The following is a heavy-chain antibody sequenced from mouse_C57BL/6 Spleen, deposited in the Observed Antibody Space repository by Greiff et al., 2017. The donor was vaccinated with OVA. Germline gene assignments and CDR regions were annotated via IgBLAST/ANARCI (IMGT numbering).Heavy chain of an antibody. J-gene: IGHJ4*01. CDR1: GYAFSSSW. CDR3: ARGGYGNYGGDAMDY. CDR2: IYPGDGDT. Sequence: VQLQESGPELVKPGASVKISCKASGYAFSSSWMNWVKQRPGKGLEWIGRIYPGDGDTNYNGKFKGKATLTADKSSSTAYMQLSSRTSEDSAVYFCARGGYGNYGGDAMDYWGQGTSVTVSS. V-gene: IGHV1-82*01. D-gene: IGHD2-10*02.